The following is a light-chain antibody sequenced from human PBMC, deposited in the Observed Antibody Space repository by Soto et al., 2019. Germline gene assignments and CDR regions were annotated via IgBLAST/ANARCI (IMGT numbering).Light chain of an antibody. J-gene: IGKJ4*01. CDR3: QQYNNWTLLS. CDR2: AAS. V-gene: IGKV3D-15*01. CDR1: QSVFGN. Sequence: ELLLTQSPVTLSVSPGETATLSCRASQSVFGNLAWYQQKPGQAPRLLVFAASARAAGIPARFSGGGSGTEYTLTISSLQSEDFAVYYCQQYNNWTLLSFGGGTKVEI.